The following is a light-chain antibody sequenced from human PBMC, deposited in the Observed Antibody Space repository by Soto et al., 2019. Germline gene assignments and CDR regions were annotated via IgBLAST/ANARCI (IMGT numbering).Light chain of an antibody. V-gene: IGKV1-6*01. CDR2: AAS. J-gene: IGKJ4*01. CDR1: QGIGND. Sequence: AIQMTQSPSSLSASVGDRVTITCRASQGIGNDLAWYQQRPGKAPKLLIYAASSLQSGVPSRFSDSGSGTDFTLTISSLQPGDFATYYCLQDYNFPLSFGGGTKVEIK. CDR3: LQDYNFPLS.